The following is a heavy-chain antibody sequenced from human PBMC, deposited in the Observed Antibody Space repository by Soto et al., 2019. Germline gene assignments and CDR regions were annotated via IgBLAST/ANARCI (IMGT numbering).Heavy chain of an antibody. Sequence: GGSLRLSCAASGFTFSNYFIYWVRQAPGKGLEWVSVISSNGGVAYYASSVEGRFITSRDNSKNTLYLRMNTLRAEDTAVYYCAKDLPYSGWASDYWGQGTLVTVSS. V-gene: IGHV3-23*01. J-gene: IGHJ4*02. CDR1: GFTFSNYF. D-gene: IGHD6-19*01. CDR2: ISSNGGVA. CDR3: AKDLPYSGWASDY.